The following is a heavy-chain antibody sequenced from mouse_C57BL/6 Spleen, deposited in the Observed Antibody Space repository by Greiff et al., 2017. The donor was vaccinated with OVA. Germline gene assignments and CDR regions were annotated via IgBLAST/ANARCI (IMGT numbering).Heavy chain of an antibody. CDR3: ARRGTGTWYFDV. CDR1: EYEFPSHD. CDR2: INSDGGST. Sequence: EVLLVESGGGLVQPGASLKLSCESNEYEFPSHDMSWVRKTPEQRLELVAAINSDGGSTYYPDTMERRFIISRDNTKKTLYLQMSSLRSEDTALYYCARRGTGTWYFDVWGTGTTVTVSS. J-gene: IGHJ1*03. V-gene: IGHV5-2*01. D-gene: IGHD4-1*01.